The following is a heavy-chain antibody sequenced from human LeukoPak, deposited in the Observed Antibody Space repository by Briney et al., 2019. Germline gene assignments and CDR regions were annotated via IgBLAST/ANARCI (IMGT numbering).Heavy chain of an antibody. J-gene: IGHJ6*03. CDR2: IYYSGST. Sequence: PSETLSLTCTVSGGSVSSGSYYWSWIRQPPGKGLEWIGYIYYSGSTNYNPSLKSRVTISVDTSKNQFSLKLSSVTAADTAVYYCAREVYWNYARYYYYMDVWGKGTTVTVSS. CDR1: GGSVSSGSYY. D-gene: IGHD1-7*01. CDR3: AREVYWNYARYYYYMDV. V-gene: IGHV4-61*01.